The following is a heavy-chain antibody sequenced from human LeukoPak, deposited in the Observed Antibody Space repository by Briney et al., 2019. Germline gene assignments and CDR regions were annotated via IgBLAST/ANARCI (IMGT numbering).Heavy chain of an antibody. Sequence: PGGSLRLSCAASGFTFSSYAMSWVRQAPGKGLEWVSAISGSGGSTYYADSVKGRFTISRDNSKNTLYLQMNSLRAEDTAVYYCAREALEVFAPSPGYYFDYWGQGTLVTVSS. CDR1: GFTFSSYA. CDR2: ISGSGGST. V-gene: IGHV3-23*01. D-gene: IGHD1-14*01. CDR3: AREALEVFAPSPGYYFDY. J-gene: IGHJ4*02.